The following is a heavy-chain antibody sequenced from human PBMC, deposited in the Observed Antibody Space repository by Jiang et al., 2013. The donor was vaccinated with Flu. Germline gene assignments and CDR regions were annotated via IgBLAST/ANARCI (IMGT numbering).Heavy chain of an antibody. CDR2: IDPSDSYT. CDR1: GYSFTSYW. V-gene: IGHV5-10-1*03. J-gene: IGHJ6*03. D-gene: IGHD3-3*01. CDR3: ARLYYDFWSGYPEGVGYYYYYMDV. Sequence: EVQLVESGAEVKKPGESLRISCKGSGYSFTSYWISWVRQMPGKGLEWMGRIDPSDSYTNYSPSFQGHVTISADKSISTAYLQWSSLKASDTAMYYCARLYYDFWSGYPEGVGYYYYYMDVWGKGTTVTVSS.